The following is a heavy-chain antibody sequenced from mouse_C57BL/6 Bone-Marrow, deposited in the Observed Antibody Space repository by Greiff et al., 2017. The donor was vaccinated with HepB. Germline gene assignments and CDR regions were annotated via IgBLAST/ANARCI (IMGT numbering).Heavy chain of an antibody. V-gene: IGHV5-9-1*02. D-gene: IGHD2-1*01. J-gene: IGHJ3*01. CDR1: GFTFSSYA. CDR3: TRGKTYGKGLGFAY. Sequence: EVQPVESGEGLVKPGGSLKLSCAASGFTFSSYAMSWVRQTPEKRLEWVAYISSGGDYIYYADTVKGRFTISRDNARNTLYRQMSSLKSEDTAMYYCTRGKTYGKGLGFAYWGQGTLVTVSA. CDR2: ISSGGDYI.